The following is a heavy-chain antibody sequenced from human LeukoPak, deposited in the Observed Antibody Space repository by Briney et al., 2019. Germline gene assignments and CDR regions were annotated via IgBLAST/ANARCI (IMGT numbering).Heavy chain of an antibody. V-gene: IGHV3-74*01. CDR2: INSDGSST. CDR1: GFTFSSYW. CDR3: ARVRKMATSYLDY. J-gene: IGHJ4*02. D-gene: IGHD5-24*01. Sequence: GESLKISCAASGFTFSSYWMHWVRQAPGKGLVWVSRINSDGSSTSYADSVKGRFTISRDDAKNTLYLQMNSLRAEDTAVYYCARVRKMATSYLDYWGQGTLVTVSS.